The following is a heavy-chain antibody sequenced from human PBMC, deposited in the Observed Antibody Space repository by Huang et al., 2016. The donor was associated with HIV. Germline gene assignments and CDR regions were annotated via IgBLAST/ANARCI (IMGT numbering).Heavy chain of an antibody. J-gene: IGHJ4*02. CDR2: IIPGFGTG. CDR3: TRDKGTSMGPFDY. V-gene: IGHV1-69*13. Sequence: QVQLVQSGAEVKKPGSSVKVSCKASGGTFKNYAFSWGRQAPGQGLEWMGGIIPGFGTGNHAQKFQVRVTITADESTSTAYMELSRLRSEDTAVYYCTRDKGTSMGPFDYWGQGTLVTVAS. CDR1: GGTFKNYA. D-gene: IGHD5-18*01.